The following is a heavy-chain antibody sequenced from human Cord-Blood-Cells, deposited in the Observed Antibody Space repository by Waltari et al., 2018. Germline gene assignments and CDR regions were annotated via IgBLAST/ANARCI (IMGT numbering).Heavy chain of an antibody. V-gene: IGHV4-39*01. CDR2: IYYSGST. CDR1: GGSISSISYY. D-gene: IGHD1-26*01. Sequence: QLQLQESGPGLVKPSETLSLPCTVSGGSISSISYYWGWIRQPPGKGLEWIGSIYYSGSTYYNPSLKSRVTISVDTSKNQFSLKLSSVTAADTAVYYCASHGSSRHFDYWGQGTLVTVSS. J-gene: IGHJ4*02. CDR3: ASHGSSRHFDY.